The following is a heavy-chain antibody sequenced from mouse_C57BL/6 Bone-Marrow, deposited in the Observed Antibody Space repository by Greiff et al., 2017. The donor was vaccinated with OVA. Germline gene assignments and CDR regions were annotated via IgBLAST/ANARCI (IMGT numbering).Heavy chain of an antibody. CDR3: ARGRGIYYPYYYAMDY. CDR2: IYPGSGST. CDR1: GYTFTSYW. D-gene: IGHD1-1*01. J-gene: IGHJ4*01. Sequence: VQLQQPGAELVKPGASVKMSCKASGYTFTSYWITWVKQRPGQGLEWIGDIYPGSGSTNYNEKFKSKATLTVDTSSSTAYMQLSSLTSEDSAVYYCARGRGIYYPYYYAMDYWGQGTSVTVSS. V-gene: IGHV1-55*01.